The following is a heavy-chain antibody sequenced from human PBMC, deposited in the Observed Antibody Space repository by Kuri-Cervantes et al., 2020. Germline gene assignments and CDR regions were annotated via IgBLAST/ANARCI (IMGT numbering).Heavy chain of an antibody. CDR2: IYYSGST. CDR1: GGSFSGYY. Sequence: SETLSLTCAVYGGSFSGYYWSWIRQPPGKGLEWIGYIYYSGSTNYNPSLKSRVTISVDTSKNQFCLKLSSVTAADTAVYYCARAKSTGMDVWGQGTTVTVSS. J-gene: IGHJ6*02. V-gene: IGHV4-59*01. CDR3: ARAKSTGMDV.